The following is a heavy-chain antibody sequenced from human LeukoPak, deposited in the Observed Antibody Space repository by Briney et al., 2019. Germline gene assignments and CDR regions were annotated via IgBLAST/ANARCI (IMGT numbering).Heavy chain of an antibody. CDR3: ARLRVSSGGEYYFDY. CDR1: GGSISSYY. CDR2: IYTSGST. Sequence: SETLSLTCTVSGGSISSYYWSWIRQPAGKGLEWIGRIYTSGSTNYNPSLKSRVTMSVDTSKNQFSLKLSSVTAADTAVYYCARLRVSSGGEYYFDYWGQGTLVTVSS. D-gene: IGHD3-16*01. J-gene: IGHJ4*02. V-gene: IGHV4-4*07.